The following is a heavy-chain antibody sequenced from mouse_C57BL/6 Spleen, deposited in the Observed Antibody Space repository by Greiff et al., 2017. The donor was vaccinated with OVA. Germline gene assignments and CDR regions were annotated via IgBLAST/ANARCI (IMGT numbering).Heavy chain of an antibody. D-gene: IGHD1-1*01. V-gene: IGHV6-6*01. CDR2: IRNKANNHAT. Sequence: EVKLMESGGGLVQPGGSMKLSCAASGFTFSDAWMDWVRQSPEKGLEWVAEIRNKANNHATYYAESVKGRFTISRDDSKSSVYLQMNSLRAEDTGIYYCTRLLPYYYAMDYWGQGTSVTVSS. CDR3: TRLLPYYYAMDY. J-gene: IGHJ4*01. CDR1: GFTFSDAW.